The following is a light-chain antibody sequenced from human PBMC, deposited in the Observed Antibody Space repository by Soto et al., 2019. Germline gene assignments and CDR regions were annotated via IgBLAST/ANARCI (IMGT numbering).Light chain of an antibody. V-gene: IGKV3-20*01. J-gene: IGKJ2*01. CDR1: QSVSSSY. CDR2: GAS. CDR3: QQYGSSSYT. Sequence: EIVLTQSPGTLSLSPGERATLSCRASQSVSSSYLAWYQQKPGQAPRLLIYGASSRATGTPDRFSGSGSGTDSALTISRLEPEDFAVYYCQQYGSSSYTFGQGTKLEIK.